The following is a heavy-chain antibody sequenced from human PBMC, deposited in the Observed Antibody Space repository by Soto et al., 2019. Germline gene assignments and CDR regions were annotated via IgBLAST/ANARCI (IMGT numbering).Heavy chain of an antibody. J-gene: IGHJ5*02. Sequence: ASVKVSCKASGYTFTSYGISWVRQAPGQGLEWMGGIIPMFGTGNYAQKFQGRVTITADESTSTAYMELSSLRSEDTAVYYCARDSGNSSKWYNWFDPWGQGTLVTVPQ. CDR1: GYTFTSYG. D-gene: IGHD6-13*01. V-gene: IGHV1-69*13. CDR2: IIPMFGTG. CDR3: ARDSGNSSKWYNWFDP.